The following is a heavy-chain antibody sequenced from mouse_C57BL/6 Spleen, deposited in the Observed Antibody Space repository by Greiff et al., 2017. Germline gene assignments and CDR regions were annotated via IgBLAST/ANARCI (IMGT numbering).Heavy chain of an antibody. J-gene: IGHJ2*01. D-gene: IGHD1-1*01. V-gene: IGHV1-59*01. CDR1: GYPFTSYW. CDR2: IAPSDSYT. Sequence: QVQLQQPGAELVRPGTSVKLSCTASGYPFTSYWMHWVKQRPGQGLEWIGVIAPSDSYTNYNHKFKGKATLTVDTTSSTAYMQLSSLTSEDSAVYYCARCYYGSPYYFDDGGQGTTLTVSS. CDR3: ARCYYGSPYYFDD.